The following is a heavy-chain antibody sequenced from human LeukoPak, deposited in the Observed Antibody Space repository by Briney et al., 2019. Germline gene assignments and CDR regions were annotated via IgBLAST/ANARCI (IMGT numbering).Heavy chain of an antibody. Sequence: PGGSLRLSCAASGFTFSSYSMNWVRQAPGKGLEWVSSISSSSSYIYYAGSVKGRFIISRDNAKNSLYLQMNSLRAEDTAVYYCARISRTVTAITFDYWGQGTLVTVSS. J-gene: IGHJ4*02. V-gene: IGHV3-21*01. CDR1: GFTFSSYS. D-gene: IGHD4-11*01. CDR3: ARISRTVTAITFDY. CDR2: ISSSSSYI.